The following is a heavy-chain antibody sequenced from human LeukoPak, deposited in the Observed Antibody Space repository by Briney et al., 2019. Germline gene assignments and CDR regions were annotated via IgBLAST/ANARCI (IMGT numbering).Heavy chain of an antibody. CDR3: ARGTQYSSGWYPLFYYYYYMDV. CDR1: GYTFTGYY. D-gene: IGHD6-19*01. V-gene: IGHV1-2*02. Sequence: ASVKVSCKASGYTFTGYYMHWVRQAPGQGLEWMGWINPNSGGTNYAQKFQGRVTMTRDTSISTAYMELSRLRSDDTAVYYCARGTQYSSGWYPLFYYYYYMDVWGKGTTVTVSS. CDR2: INPNSGGT. J-gene: IGHJ6*03.